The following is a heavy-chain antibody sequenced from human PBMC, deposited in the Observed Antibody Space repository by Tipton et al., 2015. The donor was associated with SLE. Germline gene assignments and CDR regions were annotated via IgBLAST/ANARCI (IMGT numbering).Heavy chain of an antibody. V-gene: IGHV4-59*11. CDR1: GASMNGRY. D-gene: IGHD1-14*01. Sequence: TLSLTCSVSGASMNGRYWSWIRQPPGKGLEWIGYIHYSGVTSYNPSLQSRVTISIDTSRNQFSLNLSSVTAADSAVYFCARYRLTDWRLGLWGRGTLVTVSS. J-gene: IGHJ2*01. CDR3: ARYRLTDWRLGL. CDR2: IHYSGVT.